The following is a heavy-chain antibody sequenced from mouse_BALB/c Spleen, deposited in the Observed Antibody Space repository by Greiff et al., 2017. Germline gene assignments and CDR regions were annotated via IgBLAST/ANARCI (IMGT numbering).Heavy chain of an antibody. D-gene: IGHD2-4*01. CDR1: GYSITSDYA. J-gene: IGHJ4*01. V-gene: IGHV3-2*02. Sequence: EVQLVESGPGLVKPSQSLSLTCTVTGYSITSDYAWNWIRQFPGNKLEWMGYISYSGSTSYNPSLKSRISITRDTSKNQFFLQLNSVTTEDTATYYCARDDYDDGDYYAMDYWGQGTSVTVSS. CDR2: ISYSGST. CDR3: ARDDYDDGDYYAMDY.